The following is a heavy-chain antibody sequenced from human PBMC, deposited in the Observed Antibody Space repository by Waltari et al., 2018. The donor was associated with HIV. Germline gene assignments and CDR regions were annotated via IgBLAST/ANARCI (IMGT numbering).Heavy chain of an antibody. CDR2: ISSSGSTI. CDR3: ARAFMIRGTGAFDI. CDR1: GFTFSSYE. Sequence: EVQVVESGGGLVQPGGSLRLSCAASGFTFSSYEMNWVRQDPGKGLDWVSYISSSGSTIYFAASVKGRFTMSRDNAKNSLYLRMNSLRAEDTAVYYCARAFMIRGTGAFDIWGQGTMVTVSS. V-gene: IGHV3-48*03. J-gene: IGHJ3*02. D-gene: IGHD3-10*01.